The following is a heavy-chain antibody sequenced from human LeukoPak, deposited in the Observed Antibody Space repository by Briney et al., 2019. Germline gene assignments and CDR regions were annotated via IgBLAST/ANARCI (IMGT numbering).Heavy chain of an antibody. CDR2: INHSGST. CDR1: GGSLSGYY. V-gene: IGHV4-34*01. J-gene: IGHJ5*02. D-gene: IGHD3-3*01. CDR3: ARGRPYYDFWSGSRRWFDP. Sequence: SETLCLTCAVYGGSLSGYYWSWIRQPPGKGLEWIGEINHSGSTNYNPSLKSRVTISVDTSKNQFSLKLSSVTAADTAVYYCARGRPYYDFWSGSRRWFDPWGQGTLVTVSS.